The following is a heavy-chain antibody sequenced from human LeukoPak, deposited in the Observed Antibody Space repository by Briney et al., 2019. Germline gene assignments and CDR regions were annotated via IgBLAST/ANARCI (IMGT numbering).Heavy chain of an antibody. J-gene: IGHJ4*02. CDR1: GYTLTELS. Sequence: ASVKVSCKVSGYTLTELSMHWVRQAPGKGLEWMGGFDPEDGETIYAQKFQGRVTMTEDTSTDTAYMELNSLRSEDTAVYYCATGWGIVVVPAARSFDYWGQGTLVTVSS. D-gene: IGHD2-2*01. CDR3: ATGWGIVVVPAARSFDY. V-gene: IGHV1-24*01. CDR2: FDPEDGET.